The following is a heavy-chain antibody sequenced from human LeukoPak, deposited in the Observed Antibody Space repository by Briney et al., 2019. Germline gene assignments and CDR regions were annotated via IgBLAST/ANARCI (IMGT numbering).Heavy chain of an antibody. J-gene: IGHJ4*02. CDR2: ISGSGGST. CDR1: GFTFSSYG. V-gene: IGHV3-23*01. Sequence: PGGSLRLSCAASGFTFSSYGMSWVRQAPGKGLEWVSAISGSGGSTYYADSVKGRFTISRDNSKNTLYLQMNSLRAEDTAVYYCAKSSDYGGNSGHFDYWGQGTLVTVSS. D-gene: IGHD4-23*01. CDR3: AKSSDYGGNSGHFDY.